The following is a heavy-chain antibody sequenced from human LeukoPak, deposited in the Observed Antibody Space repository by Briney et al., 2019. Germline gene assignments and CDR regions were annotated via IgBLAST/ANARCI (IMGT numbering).Heavy chain of an antibody. CDR1: GFTFDDYA. Sequence: GRSLRLSCAASGFTFDDYAMHWVRQAPGKGLEWVSGISWNSGSIGYADSVKGRFTISRDNAKNSLYLQMNGLRAEDTALYYCAKDMAMTTVTSGAFDIWGQGTMVTVSS. CDR3: AKDMAMTTVTSGAFDI. J-gene: IGHJ3*02. V-gene: IGHV3-9*01. CDR2: ISWNSGSI. D-gene: IGHD4-17*01.